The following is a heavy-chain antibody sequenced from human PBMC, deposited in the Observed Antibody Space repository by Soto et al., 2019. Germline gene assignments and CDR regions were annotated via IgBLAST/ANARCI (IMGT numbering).Heavy chain of an antibody. J-gene: IGHJ6*02. CDR2: IWYDGSNK. CDR3: ARDGETTATRYGMDV. CDR1: GFTFSSYG. Sequence: QVQLVESGGGVVQPGRSLRLSCAASGFTFSSYGMHWVRQAPGKGLEWVAVIWYDGSNKYYADSVKGRFTISRDNSKNTRYLQMNSLRAEDTAVYYCARDGETTATRYGMDVWGQGTTVTVSS. D-gene: IGHD4-17*01. V-gene: IGHV3-33*01.